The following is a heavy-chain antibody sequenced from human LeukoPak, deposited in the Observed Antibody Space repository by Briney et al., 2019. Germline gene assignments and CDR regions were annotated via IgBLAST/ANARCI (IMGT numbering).Heavy chain of an antibody. CDR3: ARVGGSTVTTPYYFDY. V-gene: IGHV1-46*03. Sequence: ASVKVSCKASGYTFSNYYMYWVRQAPGQGLGWMGIINPNGGTTSYAQKFQGRITVTRDTSTSTVYMELSSLRSEDTAVYYCARVGGSTVTTPYYFDYWGQGTPVTVSS. D-gene: IGHD4-17*01. CDR2: INPNGGTT. J-gene: IGHJ4*02. CDR1: GYTFSNYY.